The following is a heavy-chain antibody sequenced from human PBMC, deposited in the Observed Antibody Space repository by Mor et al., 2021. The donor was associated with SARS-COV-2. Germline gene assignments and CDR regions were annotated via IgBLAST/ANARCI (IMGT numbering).Heavy chain of an antibody. J-gene: IGHJ5*02. D-gene: IGHD3-22*01. CDR3: ARGYYHDSSGYYYDWFDP. Sequence: PSLKSRVTKSVDTSKKQFSLKLSSVTAADTAVYYCARGYYHDSSGYYYDWFDPWGQGTLVTVSS. V-gene: IGHV4-39*01.